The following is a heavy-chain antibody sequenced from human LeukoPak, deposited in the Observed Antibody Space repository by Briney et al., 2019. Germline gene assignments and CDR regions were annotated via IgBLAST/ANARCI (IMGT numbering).Heavy chain of an antibody. J-gene: IGHJ4*02. Sequence: GASVKVSCKVSGYTLTELSMHWVRQAPGKGLEWMGGFDPEDGETIYAQKFQGRVTMTEDTSTDTAYMELSSLRSEDTAVYYCATGFPSSGWYGRVELDYWGQGTLVTVSS. CDR3: ATGFPSSGWYGRVELDY. V-gene: IGHV1-24*01. CDR1: GYTLTELS. CDR2: FDPEDGET. D-gene: IGHD6-19*01.